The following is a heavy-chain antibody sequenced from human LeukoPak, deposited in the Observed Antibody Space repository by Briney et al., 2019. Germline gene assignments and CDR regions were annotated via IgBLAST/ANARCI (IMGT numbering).Heavy chain of an antibody. CDR2: INPKSGDT. CDR1: GYTFSDYY. J-gene: IGHJ5*02. D-gene: IGHD2-15*01. Sequence: GASVKVSCKASGYTFSDYYMHWVRQAPGQGLEWMGWINPKSGDTKYSQKFQGRITMTRDTSISTAYMGLRRLRFDDTAVYYCARGPLEFCSGGSCYSGRNWLDPWGQGILVTVSS. V-gene: IGHV1-2*02. CDR3: ARGPLEFCSGGSCYSGRNWLDP.